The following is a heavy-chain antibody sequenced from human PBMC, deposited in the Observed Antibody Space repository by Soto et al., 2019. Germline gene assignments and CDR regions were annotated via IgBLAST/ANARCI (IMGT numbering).Heavy chain of an antibody. CDR1: GGSIRSYY. J-gene: IGHJ3*02. CDR2: IYYSWST. V-gene: IGHV4-59*08. Sequence: SETLSLTCTVSGGSIRSYYWSWIRQPPGKGLEWIGYIYYSWSTNYNPSLKSRVTISVDTSKNQFSLKLSSVTAADTAVYYCARPGNWNEPDAFDIWGQGTMVTVSS. D-gene: IGHD1-1*01. CDR3: ARPGNWNEPDAFDI.